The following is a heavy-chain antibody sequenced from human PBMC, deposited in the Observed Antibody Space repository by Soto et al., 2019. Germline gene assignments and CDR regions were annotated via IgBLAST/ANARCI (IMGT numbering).Heavy chain of an antibody. D-gene: IGHD3-9*01. CDR1: GGSFSGYY. Sequence: SETLSLTCAVYGGSFSGYYWSWIRQPPGKGLEWIGYIYYSGSTYYNPSLKSRVTISVDTSKNQFSLKLSSVTAADTAVYYCATGFDWLSPGRWGQGTLVTVSS. CDR2: IYYSGST. J-gene: IGHJ4*02. V-gene: IGHV4-30-4*01. CDR3: ATGFDWLSPGR.